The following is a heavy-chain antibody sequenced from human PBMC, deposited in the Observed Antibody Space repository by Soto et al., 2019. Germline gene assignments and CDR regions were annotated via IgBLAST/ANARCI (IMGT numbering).Heavy chain of an antibody. D-gene: IGHD1-1*01. CDR3: ARDKITGLLDD. V-gene: IGHV4-34*01. CDR2: INHSGST. CDR1: GWSFSGYY. J-gene: IGHJ4*02. Sequence: SETLSLTCAVYGWSFSGYYWTWIRQPPGTGLEWIGEINHSGSTNYNPSLKSRVTISVDTSKNQFSLKLTSVTAADTAVYYCARDKITGLLDDLGQGTLVTVS.